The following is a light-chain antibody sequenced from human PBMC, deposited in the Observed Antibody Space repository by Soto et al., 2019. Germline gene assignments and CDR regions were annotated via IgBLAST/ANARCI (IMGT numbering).Light chain of an antibody. CDR1: SSNIGSNV. CDR3: AAWDDSLNGRCV. V-gene: IGLV1-44*01. J-gene: IGLJ3*02. CDR2: DND. Sequence: QSVLTQPPSASATPGQSVTISCSGSSSNIGSNVVNWYQQLPGTAPKLIIYDNDQRPSGVPDRFSGSKSGTSASLAISGLQSDDEADYYCAAWDDSLNGRCVFGGGTKLTV.